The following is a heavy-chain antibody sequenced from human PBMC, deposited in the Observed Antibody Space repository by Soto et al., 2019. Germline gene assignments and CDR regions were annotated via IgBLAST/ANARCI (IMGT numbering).Heavy chain of an antibody. CDR2: ISSNGGST. CDR1: GFTFSSYA. CDR3: VKARYCSGGSCYSDYYYGMDV. D-gene: IGHD2-15*01. V-gene: IGHV3-64D*06. J-gene: IGHJ6*02. Sequence: GGSLRLSCSASGFTFSSYAMHWVRQAPGKGLEYVSAISSNGGSTYYADSVKGRFTISRDNSKNTLYLQMSSVRAEDTAVYYCVKARYCSGGSCYSDYYYGMDVWGQGTTVTVSS.